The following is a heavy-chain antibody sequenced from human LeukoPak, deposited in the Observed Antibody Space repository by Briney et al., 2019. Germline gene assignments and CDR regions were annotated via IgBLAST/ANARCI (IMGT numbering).Heavy chain of an antibody. CDR1: GGSISSYY. V-gene: IGHV4-59*12. CDR2: IYNSGST. J-gene: IGHJ5*02. D-gene: IGHD4-17*01. CDR3: TRDTGTTGEVKFDP. Sequence: SETLSLTCTVSGGSISSYYWSWIRQPPGKGLEWIGYIYNSGSTNYNPSLKSRVTISVDTSKSQFSLNLMSVTAADTAVYCCTRDTGTTGEVKFDPWGQGTLVTVSS.